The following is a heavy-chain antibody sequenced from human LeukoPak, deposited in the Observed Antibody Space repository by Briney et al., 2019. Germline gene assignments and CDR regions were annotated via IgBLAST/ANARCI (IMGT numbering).Heavy chain of an antibody. CDR2: VYYSGRP. Sequence: SETLSLTRTVSGGSLSSSSDYWGSIRPPPGKELQWIASVYYSGRPNHSPSLKSRVTISVDTSEKQFSLQLNSVTAADTAVYYCARQGSAYYFDFWGQGLLVTVSS. D-gene: IGHD2-15*01. CDR3: ARQGSAYYFDF. V-gene: IGHV4-39*01. CDR1: GGSLSSSSDY. J-gene: IGHJ4*02.